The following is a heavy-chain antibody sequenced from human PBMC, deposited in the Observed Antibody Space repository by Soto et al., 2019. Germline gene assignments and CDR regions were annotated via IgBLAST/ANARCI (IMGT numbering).Heavy chain of an antibody. CDR2: IHYSGRV. J-gene: IGHJ4*02. Sequence: SETLSLTCTVSGGTISSYYWSWIRQPPGKGLEWIGSIHYSGRVFYKSSLLGRVTISVDTSKNQFSLDLNSVTATDTAVYYCAITPAIAEAYPDFWRQATLVTVPS. D-gene: IGHD2-2*01. V-gene: IGHV4-59*04. CDR1: GGTISSYY. CDR3: AITPAIAEAYPDF.